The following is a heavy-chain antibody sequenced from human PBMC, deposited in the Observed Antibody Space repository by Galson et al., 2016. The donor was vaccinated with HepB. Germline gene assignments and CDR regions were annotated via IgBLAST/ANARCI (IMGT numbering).Heavy chain of an antibody. CDR1: GFTFSSYA. V-gene: IGHV3-23*01. Sequence: SLRLSCAAPGFTFSSYAMSWVRQAPGKGLEWVSAISGSGGTTSFADSVKGRFTISRDNSKKTLYLQMISLGAEDAALYYCAILMTAPTGEAAFDPWGQGTLVTVSS. CDR2: ISGSGGTT. CDR3: AILMTAPTGEAAFDP. D-gene: IGHD2-21*02. J-gene: IGHJ5*02.